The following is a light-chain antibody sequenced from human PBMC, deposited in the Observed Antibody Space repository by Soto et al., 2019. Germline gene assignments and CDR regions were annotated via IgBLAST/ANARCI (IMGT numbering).Light chain of an antibody. V-gene: IGKV1-12*02. CDR3: QQSNSFPFT. Sequence: DIQMTQSPSSVSASVGDRVTITCRASQVINNWLAWYQQKPGKAPNLLIYAASTLQSGVPSRFSGSGSGTDFTLTSSSLQPEDCATYYCQQSNSFPFTFGPGTKVDIK. J-gene: IGKJ3*01. CDR2: AAS. CDR1: QVINNW.